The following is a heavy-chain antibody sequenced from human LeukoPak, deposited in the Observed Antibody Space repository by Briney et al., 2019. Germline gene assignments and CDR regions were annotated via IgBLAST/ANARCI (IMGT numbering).Heavy chain of an antibody. V-gene: IGHV1-2*02. CDR2: INPNSGGT. J-gene: IGHJ4*02. CDR3: ARGPRRGSGWYGFDY. Sequence: ASVTVSCKASGYTFTGYYMHWVRQAPGQGLEWMGWINPNSGGTNYAQKFQGRVTMTRDTSISTAYMELSRLRSDDTAVYYCARGPRRGSGWYGFDYWGQGTLVTVSS. CDR1: GYTFTGYY. D-gene: IGHD6-19*01.